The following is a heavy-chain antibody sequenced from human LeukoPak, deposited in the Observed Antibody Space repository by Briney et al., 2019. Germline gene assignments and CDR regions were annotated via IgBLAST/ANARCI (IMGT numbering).Heavy chain of an antibody. J-gene: IGHJ4*02. CDR2: IYYSGST. Sequence: SETLSLTCTVSGGSISSSSYYWGWIRQPPGKGLEWIGSIYYSGSTYYNPSLKSRVTMSVDTSKNQFSLKLSSVTAADTAVYYCATPIDGSGWTNDYWGQGTLVTVSS. CDR3: ATPIDGSGWTNDY. D-gene: IGHD6-19*01. CDR1: GGSISSSSYY. V-gene: IGHV4-39*01.